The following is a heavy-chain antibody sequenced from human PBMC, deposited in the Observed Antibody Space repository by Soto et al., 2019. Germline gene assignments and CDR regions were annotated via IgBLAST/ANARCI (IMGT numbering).Heavy chain of an antibody. CDR2: ISAYNGNT. J-gene: IGHJ4*02. Sequence: QVQLVQSGAEVKNPGASVKISCKASGYTFNSYGINWVRQAPGQGHEWMGWISAYNGNTNYPQKVQGRVTMTADTSTSPVYMELTILTSDDTARDYGARQGYSYGQGYFDFWCQGTLVTVSS. CDR3: ARQGYSYGQGYFDF. V-gene: IGHV1-18*01. D-gene: IGHD5-18*01. CDR1: GYTFNSYG.